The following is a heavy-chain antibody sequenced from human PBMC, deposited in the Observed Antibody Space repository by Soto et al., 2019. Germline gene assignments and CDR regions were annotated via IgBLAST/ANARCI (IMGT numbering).Heavy chain of an antibody. CDR3: ATFSRGTWSGFTSY. V-gene: IGHV4-34*01. Sequence: PSETLSLTCAVYGGSFSGYYWSWIRQPPGKGLEWIGEINHSGSTNYNPSLKSRVTISVDTSKNQFSLKLSSVTAADTAVYYCATFSRGTWSGFTSYWGQGSLVTVSS. J-gene: IGHJ1*01. CDR2: INHSGST. D-gene: IGHD3-3*01. CDR1: GGSFSGYY.